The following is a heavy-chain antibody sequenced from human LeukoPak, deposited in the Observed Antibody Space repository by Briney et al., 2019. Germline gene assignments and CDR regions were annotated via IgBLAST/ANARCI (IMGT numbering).Heavy chain of an antibody. V-gene: IGHV1-18*01. CDR1: GYTFTSYG. CDR2: ISAYNGNT. Sequence: ASVKVSCKASGYTFTSYGISWVRQAPGQGLEWMGWISAYNGNTNYAQKLQGRVTMTTDTSTSTAYMELRSLRSDDTAVYYCARVAGPYTVTWYIDYWGQGTLVTVSS. D-gene: IGHD4-11*01. CDR3: ARVAGPYTVTWYIDY. J-gene: IGHJ4*02.